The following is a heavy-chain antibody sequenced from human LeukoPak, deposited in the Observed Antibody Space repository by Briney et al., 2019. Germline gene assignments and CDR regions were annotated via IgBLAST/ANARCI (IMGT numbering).Heavy chain of an antibody. V-gene: IGHV1-8*01. CDR2: MNPNSGNT. J-gene: IGHJ4*02. D-gene: IGHD3-3*01. Sequence: ASVKVSCKASGYTFTSYDINWVRQATGQGLEWMGWMNPNSGNTGYAQKFQGRVTMTRNTSISTAYTELSSLRSEDTAVYYCARGEVLRFLEWLPQYYFDYWGQGTLVTVSS. CDR3: ARGEVLRFLEWLPQYYFDY. CDR1: GYTFTSYD.